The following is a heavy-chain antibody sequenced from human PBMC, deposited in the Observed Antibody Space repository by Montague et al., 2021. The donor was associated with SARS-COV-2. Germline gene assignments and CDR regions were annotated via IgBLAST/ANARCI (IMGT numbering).Heavy chain of an antibody. CDR2: TYYRSKWYN. V-gene: IGHV6-1*01. D-gene: IGHD2-8*01. Sequence: CAISGDSVSSNSAAWNWIRQSPSRGLEWLGRTYYRSKWYNDYAVSVKGRITINPDTSKSQFSLQLNSVTPEDTAVYYCARDDPYCTNGVCYTGNWFDPWGQGTLVTVSS. CDR1: GDSVSSNSAA. J-gene: IGHJ5*02. CDR3: ARDDPYCTNGVCYTGNWFDP.